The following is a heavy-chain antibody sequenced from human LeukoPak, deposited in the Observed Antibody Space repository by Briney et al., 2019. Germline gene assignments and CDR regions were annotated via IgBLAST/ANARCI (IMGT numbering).Heavy chain of an antibody. D-gene: IGHD6-19*01. Sequence: GGSLRLCCAASGFTFSTYAVGWVRQPPGKGLEWVSTSGRGGATYYADSVKGRFTISRDNSKNTLYLQMNSLRVEDTAVYYCAKVSRSGWYMEDYWGQGTLVTVSS. V-gene: IGHV3-23*01. J-gene: IGHJ4*02. CDR2: SGRGGAT. CDR1: GFTFSTYA. CDR3: AKVSRSGWYMEDY.